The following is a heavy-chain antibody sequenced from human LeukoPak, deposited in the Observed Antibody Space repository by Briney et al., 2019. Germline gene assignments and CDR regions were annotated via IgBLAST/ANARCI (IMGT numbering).Heavy chain of an antibody. CDR3: ATMLAAAGAGGFDY. Sequence: ASVKVSCKVSGYTLTELSMHWVRQAPGKGLEWMGGFDPEDGETIYAQKSQGRVTMTEDTSTDTAYMELSSLRSEDTAVYYCATMLAAAGAGGFDYWGQGTLVTVSS. J-gene: IGHJ4*02. CDR1: GYTLTELS. D-gene: IGHD6-13*01. CDR2: FDPEDGET. V-gene: IGHV1-24*01.